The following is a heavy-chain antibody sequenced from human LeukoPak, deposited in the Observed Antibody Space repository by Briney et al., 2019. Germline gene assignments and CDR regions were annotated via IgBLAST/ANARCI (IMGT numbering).Heavy chain of an antibody. CDR1: GYTFTGYY. Sequence: GASVKVSCKASGYTFTGYYMHWVRQAPGQGLEWMGWINPNSGGTNYAQKFQGRVTMTRDTSISTAYMELSRLRSDDTAVYYCARDSGYNWSHDAFDIWGQGTMVTVSS. V-gene: IGHV1-2*02. D-gene: IGHD1-20*01. J-gene: IGHJ3*02. CDR3: ARDSGYNWSHDAFDI. CDR2: INPNSGGT.